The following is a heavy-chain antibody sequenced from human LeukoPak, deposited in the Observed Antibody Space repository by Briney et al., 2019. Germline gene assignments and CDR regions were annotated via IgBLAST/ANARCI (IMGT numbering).Heavy chain of an antibody. CDR2: ISGSGGST. CDR3: AKDVHAWGSSFDY. V-gene: IGHV3-23*01. J-gene: IGHJ4*02. CDR1: GFTFSSYA. Sequence: GGSLRLSCAASGFTFSSYAMSWVRQAPGKGVEWVSAISGSGGSTYYADSVKGRFTISRDNSKNTLYLQMNSLRAEDTAVYYCAKDVHAWGSSFDYWGQGTLVTVSS. D-gene: IGHD3-16*01.